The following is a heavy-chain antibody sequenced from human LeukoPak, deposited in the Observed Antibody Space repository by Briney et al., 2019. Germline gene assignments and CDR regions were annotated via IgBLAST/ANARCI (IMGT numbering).Heavy chain of an antibody. V-gene: IGHV4-34*01. CDR1: GGSFSGYY. Sequence: PSETLSLTCAVYGGSFSGYYWSWIRQPPGKGLEWIGEINHSGSTNYNPSLKSRVTISVDTSKNQFSLKLSSVTAADTAVYYCARGRGRGGWLRFTNAFDIWGQGTMVTVSS. J-gene: IGHJ3*02. CDR3: ARGRGRGGWLRFTNAFDI. D-gene: IGHD5-12*01. CDR2: INHSGST.